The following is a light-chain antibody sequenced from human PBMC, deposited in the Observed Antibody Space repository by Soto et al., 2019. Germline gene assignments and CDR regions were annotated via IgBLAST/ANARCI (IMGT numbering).Light chain of an antibody. Sequence: QSALTQPPSASGSLGQSVTISCTGTSSDVGAYKYVSWYQQYPGKAPKLMIYEVSKRPSGVPDRFSGSKSGNTASLTVSGLQAEDEADYYSTSYVGSNIWVFGGGTKLTVL. J-gene: IGLJ3*02. CDR1: SSDVGAYKY. CDR3: TSYVGSNIWV. CDR2: EVS. V-gene: IGLV2-8*01.